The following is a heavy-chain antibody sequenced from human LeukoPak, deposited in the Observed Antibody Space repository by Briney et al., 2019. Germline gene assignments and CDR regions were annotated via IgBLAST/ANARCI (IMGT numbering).Heavy chain of an antibody. V-gene: IGHV1-2*06. D-gene: IGHD2-8*01. Sequence: GASVKVSCKASGYTFTGYYMHWVRQAPGQGLEWMGRINPNSGGTNYAQKFQGRVTMTRDTPISTAYMELSRLRSDDTAVYYCARGASYCTNGVCYKNYYYMDVWGKGTTVTVSS. CDR3: ARGASYCTNGVCYKNYYYMDV. CDR1: GYTFTGYY. J-gene: IGHJ6*03. CDR2: INPNSGGT.